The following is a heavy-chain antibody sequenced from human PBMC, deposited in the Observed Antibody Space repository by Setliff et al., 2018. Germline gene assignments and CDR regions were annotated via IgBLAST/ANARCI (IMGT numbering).Heavy chain of an antibody. J-gene: IGHJ6*02. CDR1: GFTFSSYG. V-gene: IGHV3-30*02. CDR3: AKDTGAAKYGMDV. D-gene: IGHD2-15*01. CDR2: IRYDGSNK. Sequence: GASLKISCAASGFTFSSYGMHWVRQAPGKGLEWVAFIRYDGSNKYYADSVKGRFTISRDNSKNTLYLQMNSLRAEDTAVYYCAKDTGAAKYGMDVWGQGTTVTVSS.